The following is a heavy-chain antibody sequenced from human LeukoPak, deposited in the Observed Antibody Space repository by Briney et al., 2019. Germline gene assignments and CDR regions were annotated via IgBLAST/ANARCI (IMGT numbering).Heavy chain of an antibody. CDR1: GGSISGGSHH. D-gene: IGHD5-12*01. Sequence: PSETLTLTCTVSGGSISGGSHHWGWFRQSPGKGLEWIGSLYLSRTTYYNPSLNSRVTISVDTSKNQFSLQLNSVTAADTAVYYCVRHDGRGGATMGSLDSWGQGSLVTVSS. J-gene: IGHJ4*02. V-gene: IGHV4-39*01. CDR3: VRHDGRGGATMGSLDS. CDR2: LYLSRTT.